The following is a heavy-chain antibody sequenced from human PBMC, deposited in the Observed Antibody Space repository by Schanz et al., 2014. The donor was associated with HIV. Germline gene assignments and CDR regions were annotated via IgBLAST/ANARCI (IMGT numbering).Heavy chain of an antibody. J-gene: IGHJ4*02. V-gene: IGHV3-23*01. CDR1: GFTFSSYA. D-gene: IGHD6-19*01. CDR2: ISGSGGST. Sequence: EVQLLESGGGLVQPGGSLRLSCAASGFTFSSYAMSWVRQAPGKGLEWVSAISGSGGSTYYADSVKGRFTISRDNSKNMLYLQMTSLRVEDTAVYYCTKDIVAGASEYWGQGTLVIVSS. CDR3: TKDIVAGASEY.